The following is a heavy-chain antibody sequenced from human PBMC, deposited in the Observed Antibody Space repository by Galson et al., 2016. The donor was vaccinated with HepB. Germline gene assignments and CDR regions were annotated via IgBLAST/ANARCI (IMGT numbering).Heavy chain of an antibody. CDR2: IYYTGST. D-gene: IGHD5-24*01. CDR1: GGSVSSGIYY. CDR3: ARGHDGYMTPFDY. Sequence: SETLSLTCTVSGGSVSSGIYYWSWIRQPPGKGLEWIAYIYYTGSTNYNPSPKSRVTISVDTSKNQFSLKLSSVTAADTAVYYCARGHDGYMTPFDYWGQGTLVTVSS. J-gene: IGHJ4*02. V-gene: IGHV4-61*01.